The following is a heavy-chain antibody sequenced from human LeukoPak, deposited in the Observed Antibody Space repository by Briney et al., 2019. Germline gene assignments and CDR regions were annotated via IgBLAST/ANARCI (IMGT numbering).Heavy chain of an antibody. D-gene: IGHD3-22*01. Sequence: SETLSLTCTVSGGSISSSSYYWGWIRQPPGKGLEWIGSIYYSGSTYYNPSLKSRVTISVDTSKNQFSLKLSSGTAADTAVYYCARPTYYYDSSGYPHLYYFDYWGQGTLVTVSS. CDR1: GGSISSSSYY. CDR2: IYYSGST. J-gene: IGHJ4*02. CDR3: ARPTYYYDSSGYPHLYYFDY. V-gene: IGHV4-39*01.